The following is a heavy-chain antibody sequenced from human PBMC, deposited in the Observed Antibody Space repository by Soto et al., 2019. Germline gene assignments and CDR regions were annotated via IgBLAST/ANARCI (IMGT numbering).Heavy chain of an antibody. CDR1: GGSISSSSYY. CDR2: IYYSGST. Sequence: SETLSLTCTVSGGSISSSSYYWGWIRQPPGKGLEWIGSIYYSGSTYYNPSLKSRVTISVDTSKNQFSLKLSSVTAADTAVYYCARHWPIGYCSSTSCYNYGMDVWGQGTTVTVSS. V-gene: IGHV4-39*01. CDR3: ARHWPIGYCSSTSCYNYGMDV. D-gene: IGHD2-2*02. J-gene: IGHJ6*02.